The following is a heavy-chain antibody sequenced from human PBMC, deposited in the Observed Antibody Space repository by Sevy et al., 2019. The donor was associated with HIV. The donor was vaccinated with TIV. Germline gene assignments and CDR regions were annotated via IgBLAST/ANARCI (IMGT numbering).Heavy chain of an antibody. J-gene: IGHJ6*02. Sequence: GGSLRLSCAASGFTFSSYNMNWVRQPPGKGLEWVSSISSSSNYITYADSVKGRFTISRDNAKNSLYLEMITLRAEDTAVYYCAGVVAYCSGGTCFPGYYYGMDVWGQGTTVTVSS. V-gene: IGHV3-21*01. CDR2: ISSSSNYI. D-gene: IGHD2-15*01. CDR1: GFTFSSYN. CDR3: AGVVAYCSGGTCFPGYYYGMDV.